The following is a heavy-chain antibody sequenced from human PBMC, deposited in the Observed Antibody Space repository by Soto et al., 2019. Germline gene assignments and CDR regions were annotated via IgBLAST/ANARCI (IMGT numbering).Heavy chain of an antibody. J-gene: IGHJ4*02. Sequence: SGINFDDFAMHWVRQVSGEGLEQVSGINWDSEDIGYAESVKGRFTISRDNAKNSLYLQMSSLKAEDTALYYCAKDTAPGFYDANGHLDSWGQGTPVTVSS. CDR1: GINFDDFA. CDR3: AKDTAPGFYDANGHLDS. CDR2: INWDSEDI. V-gene: IGHV3-9*01. D-gene: IGHD2-8*01.